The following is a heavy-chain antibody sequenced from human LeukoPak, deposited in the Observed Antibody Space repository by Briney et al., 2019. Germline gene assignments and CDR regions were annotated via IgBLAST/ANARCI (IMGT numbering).Heavy chain of an antibody. D-gene: IGHD1-26*01. Sequence: GESLKISCKVSGYSFTSYWIGWVRQMPGKGLEWMGIIYPGDSDTRYSPSFQGQVTISADKSINTAYLQWSSLKASDTALYYCARGVVGTSDIFDVWAQGTMVTVSS. CDR2: IYPGDSDT. J-gene: IGHJ3*01. CDR1: GYSFTSYW. V-gene: IGHV5-51*01. CDR3: ARGVVGTSDIFDV.